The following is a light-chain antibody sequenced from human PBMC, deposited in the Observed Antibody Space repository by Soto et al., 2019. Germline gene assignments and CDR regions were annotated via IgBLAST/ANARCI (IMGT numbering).Light chain of an antibody. Sequence: IQLTQSPSSLSASVGDRVTITCRASQGISSYLAWYQQKPGKAPKLLIYAASTLQSGVPSRFSGSGSGTDFTLTSSSLQPEDFATYYCQQLNSYPPALTFGGGTKVEIK. CDR2: AAS. J-gene: IGKJ4*01. CDR3: QQLNSYPPALT. CDR1: QGISSY. V-gene: IGKV1-9*01.